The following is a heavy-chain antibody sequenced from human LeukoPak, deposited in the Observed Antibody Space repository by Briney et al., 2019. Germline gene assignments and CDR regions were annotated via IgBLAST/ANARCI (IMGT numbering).Heavy chain of an antibody. Sequence: GGSLRLSCAASGFTFDDYAMHWVRQAPGKGLEWVSGISWNSGSIGYADSVKGRFTISRDNAKNSLYLQMNSLRAEDTALYYCAKGGYSYGLYYYYGMDVWGQGTTVTVSS. CDR1: GFTFDDYA. D-gene: IGHD5-18*01. CDR2: ISWNSGSI. CDR3: AKGGYSYGLYYYYGMDV. V-gene: IGHV3-9*01. J-gene: IGHJ6*02.